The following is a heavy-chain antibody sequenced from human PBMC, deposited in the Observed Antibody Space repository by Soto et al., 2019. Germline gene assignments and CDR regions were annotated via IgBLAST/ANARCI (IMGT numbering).Heavy chain of an antibody. Sequence: QVQLVQSGAEVKKPGSSVKVSCKASGGTFSSYAISWVRQAPGQGLEWMGGIIPIFGTANYAQKFQGSVTITTDQSTSTAYMERSSRRSEDTAVYYCARDGDTAKGNWFDPWGQGTLVTVSS. D-gene: IGHD5-18*01. CDR3: ARDGDTAKGNWFDP. J-gene: IGHJ5*02. CDR1: GGTFSSYA. CDR2: IIPIFGTA. V-gene: IGHV1-69*05.